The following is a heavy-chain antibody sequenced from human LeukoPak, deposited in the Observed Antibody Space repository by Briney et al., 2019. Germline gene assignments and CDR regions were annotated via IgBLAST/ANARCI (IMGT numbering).Heavy chain of an antibody. CDR3: ARDGGKDDYGDY. J-gene: IGHJ4*02. Sequence: GGSLRLSCAASGFTFSNYWMHWVRQAPGKGLVWVSRINSDGSSTNYADSVEGRFTISRDNAKNTLYLQMNSLRAEDTAVYYCARDGGKDDYGDYWGQGTLVTVSS. V-gene: IGHV3-74*01. CDR2: INSDGSST. CDR1: GFTFSNYW. D-gene: IGHD3-3*01.